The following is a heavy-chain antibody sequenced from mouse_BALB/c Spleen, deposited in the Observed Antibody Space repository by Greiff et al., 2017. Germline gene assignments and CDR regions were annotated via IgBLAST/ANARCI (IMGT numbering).Heavy chain of an antibody. CDR2: INPSNGRT. CDR1: GYTFTSYW. J-gene: IGHJ3*01. D-gene: IGHD2-3*01. Sequence: QVHVKQPGAELVKPGASVKLSCKASGYTFTSYWMHWVKQRPGQGLEWIGEINPSNGRTNYNEKFKSKATLTVDKSSSTAYMQLSSLTSEDSAVYYCARSDYDGGTWFAYWGQGTLVTVSA. V-gene: IGHV1S81*02. CDR3: ARSDYDGGTWFAY.